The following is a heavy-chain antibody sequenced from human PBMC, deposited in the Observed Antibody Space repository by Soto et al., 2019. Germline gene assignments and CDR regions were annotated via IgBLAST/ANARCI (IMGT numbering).Heavy chain of an antibody. Sequence: QVQLQESGPGLVKPSETLSLSCSVSGGSISGHYWSWVRQTPGKGLEWIGYMYYSGSTNYNPSLKSRVTIPVDTSKNHFSRRLTSVTAADTAVYYCARGPYYDLIWNYYYMDVWGKGTTVTVSS. J-gene: IGHJ6*03. CDR2: MYYSGST. CDR1: GGSISGHY. CDR3: ARGPYYDLIWNYYYMDV. D-gene: IGHD3-16*01. V-gene: IGHV4-59*08.